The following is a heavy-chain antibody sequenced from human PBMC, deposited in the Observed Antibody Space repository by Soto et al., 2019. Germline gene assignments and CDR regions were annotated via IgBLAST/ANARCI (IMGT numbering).Heavy chain of an antibody. D-gene: IGHD3-22*01. J-gene: IGHJ1*01. Sequence: EVQLVESGGGLIQPGGSLRLSCAASWFTVSSNYMSWVRQAPGKGLEWVSVIYSGGSTYYADSVKGRFTISRDNYKNTLYIQMNSLRAADKAVYYCARDRVESGYPEYFQHWGQGTLVTVSS. CDR1: WFTVSSNY. CDR2: IYSGGST. CDR3: ARDRVESGYPEYFQH. V-gene: IGHV3-53*01.